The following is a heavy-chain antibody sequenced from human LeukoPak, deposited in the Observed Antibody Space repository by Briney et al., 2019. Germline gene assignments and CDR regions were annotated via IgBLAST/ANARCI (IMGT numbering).Heavy chain of an antibody. CDR2: IYYSGST. CDR1: GGSISSGDYY. J-gene: IGHJ5*02. Sequence: SETLSLTCTVSGGSISSGDYYWSWIRQPPGKGLEWIGYIYYSGSTYYNPSLKSRVTISVDTSKNQLSLKLSSVTAADTAVYYCASGRGYSSSSRRFDPWGQGTLVTVSS. D-gene: IGHD6-6*01. V-gene: IGHV4-30-4*08. CDR3: ASGRGYSSSSRRFDP.